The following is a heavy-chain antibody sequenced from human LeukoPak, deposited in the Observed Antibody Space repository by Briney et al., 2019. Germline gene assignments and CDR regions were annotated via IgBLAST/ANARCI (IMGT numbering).Heavy chain of an antibody. V-gene: IGHV3-23*01. CDR2: ISGSGGST. CDR1: GFTFSSYA. J-gene: IGHJ4*02. Sequence: GGSLRLSCAASGFTFSSYAMSWVRQAPGKGLEWVSAISGSGGSTYYADSVKGRFTISRDNSKNTLYLQMISLRTEDTAVYHCAKALGRDGYNYVPFDYWGQGTLVTVSS. CDR3: AKALGRDGYNYVPFDY. D-gene: IGHD5-12*01.